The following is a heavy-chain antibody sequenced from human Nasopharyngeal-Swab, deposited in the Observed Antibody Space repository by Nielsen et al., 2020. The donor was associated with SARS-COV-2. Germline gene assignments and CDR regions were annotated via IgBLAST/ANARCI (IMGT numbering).Heavy chain of an antibody. CDR1: GGSISSYY. D-gene: IGHD4-17*01. Sequence: SETLSLTCTVPGGSISSYYWSWIRQPPGKGLEWIGYIYYSGSTNYNPSLKSRVTISVDTSKNQFSLKLSSVTAADTAVYYCARDLTVTTPYGMDVWGQGTTVTVSS. CDR3: ARDLTVTTPYGMDV. CDR2: IYYSGST. J-gene: IGHJ6*02. V-gene: IGHV4-59*01.